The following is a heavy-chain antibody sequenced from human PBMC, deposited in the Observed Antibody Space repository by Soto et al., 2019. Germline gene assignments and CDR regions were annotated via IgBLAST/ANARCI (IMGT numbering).Heavy chain of an antibody. D-gene: IGHD6-25*01. V-gene: IGHV3-30*04. CDR1: GFTFSHYA. J-gene: IGHJ5*02. CDR3: ARVGLNVFRAANDSYNWFEP. CDR2: ISYHGNTE. Sequence: GGSLRLSCAASGFTFSHYALHWLRQTPGKGLEWVAYISYHGNTEKYADSVKGRFTISRDNYKKEVYLQMNSLRIEDTAVYYCARVGLNVFRAANDSYNWFEPWGQGTLVTVSS.